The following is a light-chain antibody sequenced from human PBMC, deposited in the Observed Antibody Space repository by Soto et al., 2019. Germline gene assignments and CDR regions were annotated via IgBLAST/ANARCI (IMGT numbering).Light chain of an antibody. J-gene: IGKJ1*01. CDR1: QSISSW. Sequence: DIQMTQSPSTLSASVGDRVTITCRASQSISSWLAWYQQKPGKAPKLLIYDASSLESGVPSRFSVSGSGTEFTLTISSLQPDDFATYYCQQYNTPGTFGQGTKVEIK. V-gene: IGKV1-5*01. CDR3: QQYNTPGT. CDR2: DAS.